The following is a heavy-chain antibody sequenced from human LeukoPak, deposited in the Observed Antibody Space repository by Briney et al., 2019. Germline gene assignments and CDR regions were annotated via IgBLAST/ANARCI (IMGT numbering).Heavy chain of an antibody. V-gene: IGHV4-59*01. CDR3: ARDRSGGWDNYYYYGMDV. J-gene: IGHJ6*02. D-gene: IGHD6-19*01. CDR2: IYYSGST. CDR1: GGSISSYY. Sequence: PSETLSLTCTVSGGSISSYYWSWIRQPPGKGLEWIGYIYYSGSTNYNPSLKSRVTISVDTSKNQFSLKLSSVTAADTAVYYCARDRSGGWDNYYYYGMDVWGQGTTVTVSS.